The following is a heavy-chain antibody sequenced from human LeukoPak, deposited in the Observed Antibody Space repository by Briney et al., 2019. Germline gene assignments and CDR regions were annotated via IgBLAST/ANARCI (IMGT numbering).Heavy chain of an antibody. J-gene: IGHJ6*02. Sequence: SETLSLTCTVSGGSISSGDYYWSWIRQPPGKGLEWIGYIYYSGSTYYNPSLKSRVTISVDTSKNQFPLKLSSVTAADTAVYYCAMDFWSGYMGYYYYYGMDVWGQGTTVTVSS. CDR1: GGSISSGDYY. D-gene: IGHD3-3*01. CDR3: AMDFWSGYMGYYYYYGMDV. V-gene: IGHV4-30-4*01. CDR2: IYYSGST.